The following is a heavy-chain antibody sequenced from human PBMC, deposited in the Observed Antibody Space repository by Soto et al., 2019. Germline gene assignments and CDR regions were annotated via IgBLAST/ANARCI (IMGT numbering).Heavy chain of an antibody. CDR3: VRKSDSLIDY. CDR1: GFPFRSYD. CDR2: IWLDGSNK. D-gene: IGHD3-22*01. J-gene: IGHJ4*02. V-gene: IGHV3-33*01. Sequence: QVQLVESGGGVVQPGRSLRLSCATSGFPFRSYDMHWVRQAPGKGLEWVAVIWLDGSNKYYADSVRGRFTISRDNSNHTVYLEMNSLRAEDSAVYYCVRKSDSLIDYWGQGILVTVST.